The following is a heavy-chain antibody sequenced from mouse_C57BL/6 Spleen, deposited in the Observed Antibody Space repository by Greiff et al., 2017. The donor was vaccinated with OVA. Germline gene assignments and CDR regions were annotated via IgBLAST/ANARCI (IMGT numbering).Heavy chain of an antibody. V-gene: IGHV1-82*01. D-gene: IGHD2-4*01. CDR1: GYAFSSSW. CDR2: IYTGDGDH. Sequence: QVQLQQSGPELVKPGASVKISCKASGYAFSSSWMNWVKQRPGKGLEWIGRIYTGDGDHTYNGKFKGKATLTAYKSSSTAYMQLSSLTSEDSAVYFCAKGTYDYDEAWFAYWGQGTLVTVSA. J-gene: IGHJ3*01. CDR3: AKGTYDYDEAWFAY.